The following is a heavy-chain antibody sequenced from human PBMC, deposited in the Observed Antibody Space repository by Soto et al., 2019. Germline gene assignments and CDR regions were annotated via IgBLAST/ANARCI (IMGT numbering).Heavy chain of an antibody. V-gene: IGHV4-31*03. CDR1: GGSISSGGYY. D-gene: IGHD5-18*01. J-gene: IGHJ2*01. CDR3: ARGVEDTTPVWYFDL. Sequence: QVQLQESGPGLVKPSQTLSLTCTVSGGSISSGGYYWSWIRQHPGKGLEWIGYIYYSGSTYYNPSLKSRVTISVDTSKNQYSLKLSSVTAADTAVYYCARGVEDTTPVWYFDLWGRGTLVTVSS. CDR2: IYYSGST.